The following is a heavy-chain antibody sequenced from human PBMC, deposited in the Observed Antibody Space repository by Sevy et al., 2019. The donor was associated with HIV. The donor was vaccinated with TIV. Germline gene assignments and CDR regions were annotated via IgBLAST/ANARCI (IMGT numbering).Heavy chain of an antibody. CDR3: AVLNPWGR. J-gene: IGHJ4*02. CDR1: GNSLNELS. CDR2: FDADHGKT. Sequence: ASVKVSCKVSGNSLNELSMHWVRQAPGKGLEWMAGFDADHGKTIYTRKFQGRVTTTEDTSRDTVYMEMRGLRPDDTAVYYCAVLNPWGRWGQGTLVTVSS. V-gene: IGHV1-24*01. D-gene: IGHD7-27*01.